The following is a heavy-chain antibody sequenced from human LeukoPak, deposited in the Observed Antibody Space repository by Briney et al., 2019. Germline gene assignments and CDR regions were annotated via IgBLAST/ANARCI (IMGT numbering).Heavy chain of an antibody. CDR2: IYHSGST. J-gene: IGHJ4*02. V-gene: IGHV4-4*02. Sequence: SETLSLTCAVSGGSISSSNWWSWVRQPPGKGLEWIGEIYHSGSTNYNPPLKSRVTISVDKSKNQFSLKLSSVTAADTAVYYCARHSSSWYAIDYWGQGTLVTVSS. CDR1: GGSISSSNW. D-gene: IGHD6-13*01. CDR3: ARHSSSWYAIDY.